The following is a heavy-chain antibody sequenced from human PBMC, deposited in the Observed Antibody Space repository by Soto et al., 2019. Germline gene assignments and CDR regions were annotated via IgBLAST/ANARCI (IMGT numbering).Heavy chain of an antibody. Sequence: ASVKVSCKAAGYTFTSYDINWVRQATGQGLEWMGWMNPNSGNTGYAQKFQGRVTMSRNTSISTAYMELSSLRSEDTAVYYCAKNPGYYYDSTGYHFDYWGQGTLVTVS. CDR1: GYTFTSYD. V-gene: IGHV1-8*01. CDR2: MNPNSGNT. CDR3: AKNPGYYYDSTGYHFDY. J-gene: IGHJ4*02. D-gene: IGHD3-22*01.